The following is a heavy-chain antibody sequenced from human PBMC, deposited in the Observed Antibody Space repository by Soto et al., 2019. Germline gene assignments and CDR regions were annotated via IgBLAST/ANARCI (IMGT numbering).Heavy chain of an antibody. J-gene: IGHJ4*02. CDR1: GFTFSDVW. CDR3: TTDPHAAAVGH. V-gene: IGHV3-15*01. CDR2: ITNKHDGAIA. Sequence: EVPLVESGGGLVTQGGSLRLSCVASGFTFSDVWMIWVRQAPGKGLDWVGRITNKHDGAIADYAAPVRGRFTISRYKSNNTLSLQMSSLPTEDTAIYFCTTDPHAAAVGHWGQGALVTVSS. D-gene: IGHD2-15*01.